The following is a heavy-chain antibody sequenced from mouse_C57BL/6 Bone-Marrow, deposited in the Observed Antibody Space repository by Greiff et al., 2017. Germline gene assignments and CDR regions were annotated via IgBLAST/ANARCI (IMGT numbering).Heavy chain of an antibody. CDR2: IDPSDSYT. D-gene: IGHD1-1*01. CDR3: ARDFDYGSSYEWFAY. V-gene: IGHV1-69*01. J-gene: IGHJ3*01. CDR1: GYTFTSYW. Sequence: QVQLKQPGAELVMPGASVKLSCKASGYTFTSYWMHWVKQRPGQGLEWIGEIDPSDSYTNYNQKFKGKSTLTVDKSSSTAYMQLSRLTSEDSAVXYCARDFDYGSSYEWFAYWGQGTLVTVSA.